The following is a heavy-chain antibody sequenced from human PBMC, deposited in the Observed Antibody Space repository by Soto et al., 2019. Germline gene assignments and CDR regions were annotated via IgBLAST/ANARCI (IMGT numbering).Heavy chain of an antibody. CDR2: INPNSGGT. D-gene: IGHD5-12*01. Sequence: ASVKVSCKASGYTFTGYYIHWVRQAPGQGLEWMGWINPNSGGTGYPQKFQGRVTMTRDSSITTAYMELSSLRSDDTAVYYCARGNSGDDDEFDYWGQGTPVTVSS. V-gene: IGHV1-2*02. CDR3: ARGNSGDDDEFDY. CDR1: GYTFTGYY. J-gene: IGHJ4*02.